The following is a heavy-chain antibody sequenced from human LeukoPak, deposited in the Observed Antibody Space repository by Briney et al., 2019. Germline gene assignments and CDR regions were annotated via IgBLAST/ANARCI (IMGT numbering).Heavy chain of an antibody. J-gene: IGHJ4*02. CDR3: ARVRAGNYDFRSGYFTPSYYFDY. CDR2: INPNSGGT. D-gene: IGHD3-3*01. Sequence: ASVKVSCKASGYTFTGYYMHWVRQAPGQGLEWMGWINPNSGGTNYAQKFQGRVTMTRDTSISTVYMELSSLRSEDTAVYYCARVRAGNYDFRSGYFTPSYYFDYWGQGTLVTVSS. CDR1: GYTFTGYY. V-gene: IGHV1-2*02.